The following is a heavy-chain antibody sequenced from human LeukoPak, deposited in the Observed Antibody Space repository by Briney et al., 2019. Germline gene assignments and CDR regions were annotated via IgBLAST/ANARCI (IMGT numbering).Heavy chain of an antibody. D-gene: IGHD3-10*01. Sequence: PGGSLRLSCAASGFSFSDYYMSWIRQAPGKGLEWLSYISSSGVTIYYADSVKGRFTISRDNAKNSLYLQMNSLRAEDTAVYYCARDLVKDYYGAGSYDYWGQGTLVTVSS. CDR1: GFSFSDYY. CDR2: ISSSGVTI. V-gene: IGHV3-11*01. J-gene: IGHJ4*02. CDR3: ARDLVKDYYGAGSYDY.